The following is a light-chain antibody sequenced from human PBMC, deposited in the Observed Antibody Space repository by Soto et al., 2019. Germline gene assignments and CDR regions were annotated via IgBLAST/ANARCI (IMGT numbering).Light chain of an antibody. CDR2: DVT. V-gene: IGLV2-11*01. J-gene: IGLJ1*01. Sequence: QSALTQPRSVSGSPGQSVTISCPGPSSDVGGYNYVSWYQQNPGKAPKLMIHDVTKRPSGVPDRFSGSKSGNTASLTISGLQAEDEADYYCCSYAGNYTYVFGTGT. CDR3: CSYAGNYTYV. CDR1: SSDVGGYNY.